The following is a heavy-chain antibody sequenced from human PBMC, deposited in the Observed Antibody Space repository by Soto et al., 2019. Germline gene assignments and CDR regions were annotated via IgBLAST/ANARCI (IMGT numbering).Heavy chain of an antibody. CDR1: GYTFTSYY. J-gene: IGHJ3*01. Sequence: QVQLVQSGAEVKKPGASVKVSCKASGYTFTSYYMHWVRQAPGQGLEWMGIINPTSGGTHYAQKFQGRVTMTRDTSTSTVYMELSSLRSEDTAVYYCARGMTTVTSDAFDLWGQGTMVTVSS. D-gene: IGHD4-4*01. CDR2: INPTSGGT. CDR3: ARGMTTVTSDAFDL. V-gene: IGHV1-46*01.